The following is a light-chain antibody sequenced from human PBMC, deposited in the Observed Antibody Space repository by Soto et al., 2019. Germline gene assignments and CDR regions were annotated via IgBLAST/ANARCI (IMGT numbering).Light chain of an antibody. V-gene: IGKV3-11*01. CDR2: DAY. CDR3: QQSYSSPLT. Sequence: TVLTQSPATLSLSPGEISTLSGKASKSIGNSLRWFQQKPGQAPRLLIDDAYNRNTGIPARFTGSGSGSDYTLTISSLQPEDFATYYCQQSYSSPLTFGGGTKVEIK. CDR1: KSIGNS. J-gene: IGKJ4*02.